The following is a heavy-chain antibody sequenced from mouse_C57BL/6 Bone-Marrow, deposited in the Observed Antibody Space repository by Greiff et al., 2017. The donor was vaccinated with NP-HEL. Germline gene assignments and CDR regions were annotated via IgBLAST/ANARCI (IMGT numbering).Heavy chain of an antibody. V-gene: IGHV5-9*01. CDR3: ARHKATVVAVDY. D-gene: IGHD1-1*01. J-gene: IGHJ2*01. CDR1: GFTFSSYT. CDR2: ISGGGGNT. Sequence: EVQGVESGGGLVKPGGSLKLSCAASGFTFSSYTMSWVRQTPEKRLEWVATISGGGGNTYYPDSVKGRFTISRDNAKNTLYLQMSSLRSEDTALYYCARHKATVVAVDYWGQGTTLTVSS.